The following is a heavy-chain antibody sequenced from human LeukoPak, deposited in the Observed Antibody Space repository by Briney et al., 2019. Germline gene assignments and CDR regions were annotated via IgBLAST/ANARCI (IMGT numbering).Heavy chain of an antibody. D-gene: IGHD6-13*01. J-gene: IGHJ5*02. Sequence: GESLKISCKGSGCSFTNYWIGWVRQMPGKGLEWMGIIYPGDSDTRYSPSFQGQVTISADKSISTAYLQWSSLKASDTAMYYCVRATGIAAAGTGNWFDPWGQGTLVTVS. CDR1: GCSFTNYW. CDR2: IYPGDSDT. V-gene: IGHV5-51*01. CDR3: VRATGIAAAGTGNWFDP.